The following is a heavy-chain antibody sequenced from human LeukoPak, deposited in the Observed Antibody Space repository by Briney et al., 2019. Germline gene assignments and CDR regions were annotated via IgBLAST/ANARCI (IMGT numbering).Heavy chain of an antibody. J-gene: IGHJ4*02. D-gene: IGHD3-22*01. Sequence: PGGSLRLSCAASGFTFSSYSMNWVRQAPGKGLEWVAVISYDGSNKYYADSVKGRFTISRDNSKNTLYLQMNSLRAEDTAVYYCAKTGERAYYDSSGYLNYWGQGTLVTVSS. CDR2: ISYDGSNK. CDR1: GFTFSSYS. CDR3: AKTGERAYYDSSGYLNY. V-gene: IGHV3-30*18.